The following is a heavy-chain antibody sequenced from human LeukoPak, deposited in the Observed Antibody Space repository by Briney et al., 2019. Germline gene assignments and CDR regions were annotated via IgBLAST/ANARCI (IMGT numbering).Heavy chain of an antibody. CDR3: ARLSARPHNYYYYGMDV. Sequence: SETLSLTCTVSGGSISSYYWSWIRQPPGKGLEWIGYIYYSGSTNYNPSLKSRVTILVDTSKNQFSLKLSSVTAADTAVYYCARLSARPHNYYYYGMDVWGQGTTVTVSS. CDR2: IYYSGST. J-gene: IGHJ6*02. D-gene: IGHD6-6*01. CDR1: GGSISSYY. V-gene: IGHV4-59*01.